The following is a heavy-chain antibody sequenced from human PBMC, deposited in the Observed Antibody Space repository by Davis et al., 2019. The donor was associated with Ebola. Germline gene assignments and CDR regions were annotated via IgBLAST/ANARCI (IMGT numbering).Heavy chain of an antibody. V-gene: IGHV3-64*04. CDR1: GFTFSTYA. J-gene: IGHJ4*02. D-gene: IGHD5-12*01. CDR2: ISGNGGST. Sequence: GGSLRLSCSASGFTFSTYAMHWVRQAPGKGLEYVSAISGNGGSTYYADSVKGRFTISRDNSKNTLYLQMNSLRAEDTAVYYCAPTKVGRFDYWGQGTLVTVSS. CDR3: APTKVGRFDY.